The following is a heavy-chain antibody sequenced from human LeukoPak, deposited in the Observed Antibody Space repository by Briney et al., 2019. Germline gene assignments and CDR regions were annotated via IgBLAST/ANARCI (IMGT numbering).Heavy chain of an antibody. V-gene: IGHV4-39*07. D-gene: IGHD6-19*01. Sequence: SETLTLTCTVSGGSISCSSYYWGWIRQPPGKGLEWIGSIYYSGSAYYNPSLKSRVTISVDTSKNQFSLKLSSVTAADTAVYYCAKVSSSGWSDFDYWGQGTLVTVAS. CDR3: AKVSSSGWSDFDY. J-gene: IGHJ4*02. CDR1: GGSISCSSYY. CDR2: IYYSGSA.